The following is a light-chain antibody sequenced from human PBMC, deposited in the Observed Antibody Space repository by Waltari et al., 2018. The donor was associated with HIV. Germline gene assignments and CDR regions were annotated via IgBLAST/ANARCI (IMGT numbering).Light chain of an antibody. V-gene: IGKV1-39*01. J-gene: IGKJ3*01. CDR3: QQSYSRPPT. Sequence: DIQMTQSPSSLSASVGDRVTITCRASQSISTSLNWYQQTPGKAPTVLINAAYSLQSGVPRRFRGTGSGTHFTLTISNLQPEDFATYYCQQSYSRPPTFGPGTTVDVK. CDR1: QSISTS. CDR2: AAY.